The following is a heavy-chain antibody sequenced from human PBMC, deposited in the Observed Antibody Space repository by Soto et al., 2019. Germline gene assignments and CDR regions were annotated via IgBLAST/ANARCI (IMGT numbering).Heavy chain of an antibody. J-gene: IGHJ4*02. CDR2: MNPNSGNT. Sequence: ASVKFSCKASGYTFTSYDINWVRQATGQGLEWMGWMNPNSGNTGYAQKFQGRVTMTRNTSISTAYMELSSLRSEDTAVYYCARGVLYCSSTSGPKYYFDYWGQGTLVIVSS. CDR1: GYTFTSYD. V-gene: IGHV1-8*01. D-gene: IGHD2-2*01. CDR3: ARGVLYCSSTSGPKYYFDY.